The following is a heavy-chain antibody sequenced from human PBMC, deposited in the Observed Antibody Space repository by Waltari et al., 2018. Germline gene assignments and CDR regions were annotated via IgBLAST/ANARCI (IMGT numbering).Heavy chain of an antibody. D-gene: IGHD4-17*01. Sequence: QLQLQESGPGLVKPSETLSLTCTVSGGSISTNYNWGWIRQPPGKGLGWMGNMHYRGSTFYNPSLKSRVTISLDTSKNQFSLRLSSVGAADTAVYFCGRIAFGDDGGYFQHWGQGTLVTVSS. J-gene: IGHJ1*01. CDR2: MHYRGST. V-gene: IGHV4-39*01. CDR3: GRIAFGDDGGYFQH. CDR1: GGSISTNYN.